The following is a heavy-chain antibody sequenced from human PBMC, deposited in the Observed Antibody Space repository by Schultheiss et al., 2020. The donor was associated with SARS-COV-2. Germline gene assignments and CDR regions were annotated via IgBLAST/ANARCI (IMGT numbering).Heavy chain of an antibody. J-gene: IGHJ6*02. D-gene: IGHD6-13*01. CDR1: GGSISSGGYY. CDR3: ARDAGIAAAGTLYYYYYYGMDV. CDR2: IYYSGST. V-gene: IGHV4-61*08. Sequence: SETLSLTCTVSGGSISSGGYYWSWIRQPPGKGLEWIGYIYYSGSTNYNPSLKSRVTISVDTSKNQFSLKLSSVTAADTAVYYCARDAGIAAAGTLYYYYYYGMDVWGQGTTVTVSS.